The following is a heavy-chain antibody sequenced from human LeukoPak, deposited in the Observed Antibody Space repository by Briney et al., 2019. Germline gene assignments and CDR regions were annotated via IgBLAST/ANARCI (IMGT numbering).Heavy chain of an antibody. J-gene: IGHJ6*02. CDR3: ASGPGYCSGGSCYSVYYYGMDV. CDR2: IKQDGSEK. Sequence: PGGSLRLSCAASGFSFSSYWVSWVRQAPGKGLEWVANIKQDGSEKYYVDPVKGRFTISRDNAKNSLYLQMNSLRAEDTAVYYCASGPGYCSGGSCYSVYYYGMDVWGQGTTVTVSS. D-gene: IGHD2-15*01. CDR1: GFSFSSYW. V-gene: IGHV3-7*01.